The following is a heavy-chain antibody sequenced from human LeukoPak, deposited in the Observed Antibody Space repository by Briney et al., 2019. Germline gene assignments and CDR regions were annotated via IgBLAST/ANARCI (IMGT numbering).Heavy chain of an antibody. CDR3: AKIMIAYFCRGSCYPLDY. CDR2: ISYDGSNK. V-gene: IGHV3-30*18. Sequence: PGRSLRLSCAASGFTFSSYGMHWVRQAPGKGLEWVAVISYDGSNKYYADSVKGRFTISRDNSKNTLYLQMNSLRAEDTAVYYCAKIMIAYFCRGSCYPLDYWGQGTLVTVSS. D-gene: IGHD2-15*01. J-gene: IGHJ4*02. CDR1: GFTFSSYG.